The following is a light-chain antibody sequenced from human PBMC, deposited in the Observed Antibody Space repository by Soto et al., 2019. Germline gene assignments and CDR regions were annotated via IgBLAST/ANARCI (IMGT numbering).Light chain of an antibody. CDR2: GAS. V-gene: IGKV3-20*01. CDR3: QQYASSPLT. CDR1: QSVRSNY. Sequence: EIVLTQSPGTLSLSSGERATLSCRASQSVRSNYLAWYQQKPGQAPRLLIYGASSRATGIPDRFGGSGSGTDFTLTISRLEPEELAVYYCQQYASSPLTFGGGTKVEIK. J-gene: IGKJ4*01.